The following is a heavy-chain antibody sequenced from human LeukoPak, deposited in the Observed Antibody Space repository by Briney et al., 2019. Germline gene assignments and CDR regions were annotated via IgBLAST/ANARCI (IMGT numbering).Heavy chain of an antibody. Sequence: GASVKVSCKASGYTFTSYGISWVRQAPGQGLEWMGWISAYNGNTNYAQKLQGRVTMTTDTSTSTAYMELRSLRSDDTAVYYCARRGPFRVHYGSGSYGPFDYWGQGTLVTVSS. D-gene: IGHD3-10*01. CDR3: ARRGPFRVHYGSGSYGPFDY. J-gene: IGHJ4*02. CDR2: ISAYNGNT. CDR1: GYTFTSYG. V-gene: IGHV1-18*01.